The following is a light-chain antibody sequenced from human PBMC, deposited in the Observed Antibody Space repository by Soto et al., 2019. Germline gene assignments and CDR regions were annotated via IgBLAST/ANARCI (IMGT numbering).Light chain of an antibody. J-gene: IGKJ5*01. Sequence: EIVLTQSPGTLSLSRWEIATLSCRASQSVSSSYLAWYQQKPGQAPRLLIYGASSRATGIPDRFSGSGSGTDFTLTISRLEPEDFAVYYCQQYGSSPPITLGQGTRLEIK. CDR2: GAS. V-gene: IGKV3-20*01. CDR3: QQYGSSPPIT. CDR1: QSVSSSY.